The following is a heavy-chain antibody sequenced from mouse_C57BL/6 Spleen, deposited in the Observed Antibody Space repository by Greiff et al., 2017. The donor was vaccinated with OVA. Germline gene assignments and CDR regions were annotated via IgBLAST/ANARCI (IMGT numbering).Heavy chain of an antibody. CDR1: GYTFTEYT. Sequence: QVQLQQSGAELVKPGASVKLSCKASGYTFTEYTIHWVKQRSGQGLEWIGWFYPGSGSIKYNEKFKDKATLTADKSSSTVYMELSRLTSADFAFYFCARPEDLGSSWGAMDYWGQGTSVTVSS. V-gene: IGHV1-62-2*01. CDR2: FYPGSGSI. D-gene: IGHD6-1*01. CDR3: ARPEDLGSSWGAMDY. J-gene: IGHJ4*01.